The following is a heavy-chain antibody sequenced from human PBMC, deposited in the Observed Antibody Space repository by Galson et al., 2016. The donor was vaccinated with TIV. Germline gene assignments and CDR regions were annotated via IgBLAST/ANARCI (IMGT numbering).Heavy chain of an antibody. CDR2: LNPSGVTT. CDR3: SRGKYSGYGF. Sequence: SVKVSCKASGYIFTTYYIHWVRQAPGQGLEWMGMLNPSGVTTSYAEKFQDRVTMSMDTATSTFYMELSSLTSEDTAIYYCSRGKYSGYGFWGQGPLVTVSS. J-gene: IGHJ4*02. CDR1: GYIFTTYY. V-gene: IGHV1-46*01. D-gene: IGHD5-12*01.